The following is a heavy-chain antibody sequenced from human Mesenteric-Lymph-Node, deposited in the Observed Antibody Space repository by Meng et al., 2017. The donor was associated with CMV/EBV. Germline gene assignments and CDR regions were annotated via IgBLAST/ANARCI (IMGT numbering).Heavy chain of an antibody. D-gene: IGHD6-6*01. J-gene: IGHJ4*02. CDR2: IYYIGST. V-gene: IGHV4-30-4*08. CDR1: GGSISSGDYY. Sequence: SETLSLTCTVSGGSISSGDYYWSWIRQPPGKGLEWIGYIYYIGSTYYNPSLKSRVTTSVDTSKNQFSLKLSSVTAADTAVYYCARGTYASSSYYDYWGQGTLVTVSS. CDR3: ARGTYASSSYYDY.